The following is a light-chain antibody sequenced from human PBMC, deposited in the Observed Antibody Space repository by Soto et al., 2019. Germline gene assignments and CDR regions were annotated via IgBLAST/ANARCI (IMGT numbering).Light chain of an antibody. Sequence: EIVMTQSPATLSVSPGERATLSCRASQSVSSDLAWYQQKPGQAPRLLIYGASTRATAIPARFSGSGSGTEFTLTISSLQSEDFAIYYCQQYNNWPPITFGQGTRLEIK. CDR1: QSVSSD. CDR2: GAS. J-gene: IGKJ5*01. CDR3: QQYNNWPPIT. V-gene: IGKV3D-15*01.